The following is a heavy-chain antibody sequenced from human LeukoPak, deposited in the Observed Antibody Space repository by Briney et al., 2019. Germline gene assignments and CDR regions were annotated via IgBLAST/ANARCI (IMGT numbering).Heavy chain of an antibody. V-gene: IGHV4-61*05. CDR2: IYYSGST. J-gene: IGHJ6*03. D-gene: IGHD2-2*01. Sequence: KASETLSLTCTVSGGSISSSSYYWGWIRQPPGKGLEWIGYIYYSGSTNYNPSLKSRVTISVDRSKNQFSLKLSSVTAADTAVYYCARDSRHLVVPAAMYYYYYYMDVWGKGTTVTVSS. CDR3: ARDSRHLVVPAAMYYYYYYMDV. CDR1: GGSISSSSYY.